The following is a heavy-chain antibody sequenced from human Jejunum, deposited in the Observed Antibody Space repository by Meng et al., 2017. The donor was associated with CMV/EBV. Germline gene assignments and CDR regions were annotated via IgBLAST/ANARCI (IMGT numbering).Heavy chain of an antibody. D-gene: IGHD3-16*01. CDR3: ARYYVY. J-gene: IGHJ4*02. CDR1: GRYFSGYY. CDR2: INDIEST. V-gene: IGHV4-34*01. Sequence: PSEAPAHTCSCSGRYFSGYYWGQSREPTGGGQEYIGGINDIESTKYNPSIKSGVSISVDTSKKKFSLKQTSVTAADAAVYYCARYYVYWGQGTLVTVSS.